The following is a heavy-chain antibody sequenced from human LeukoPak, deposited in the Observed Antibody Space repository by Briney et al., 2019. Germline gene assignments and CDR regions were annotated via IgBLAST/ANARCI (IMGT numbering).Heavy chain of an antibody. V-gene: IGHV4-34*01. J-gene: IGHJ4*02. D-gene: IGHD6-19*01. CDR1: GGSFSGYY. CDR3: ARLGVAGIDY. Sequence: SETLSLTCAVYGGSFSGYYWSWVRQPPGKGLEWIGEINHSGSTNYNPSLKSRVTISVDTSKNQFSLKLSSVTAADTAVYYCARLGVAGIDYWGQGTLVTVSS. CDR2: INHSGST.